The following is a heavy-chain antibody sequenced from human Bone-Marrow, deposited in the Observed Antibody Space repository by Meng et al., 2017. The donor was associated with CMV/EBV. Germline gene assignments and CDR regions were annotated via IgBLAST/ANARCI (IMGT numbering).Heavy chain of an antibody. J-gene: IGHJ4*02. CDR3: ARESITVGATEFDY. D-gene: IGHD6-19*01. CDR2: MNPNSGNT. V-gene: IGHV1-8*01. CDR1: GYTFTSYD. Sequence: ASVKVSCKASGYTFTSYDINWVRQATGQGLEWMGWMNPNSGNTGYAQKFQGRVTMTRNTSISTAYMELSSLRSEDTAVYYCARESITVGATEFDYWGQGTLVTVSS.